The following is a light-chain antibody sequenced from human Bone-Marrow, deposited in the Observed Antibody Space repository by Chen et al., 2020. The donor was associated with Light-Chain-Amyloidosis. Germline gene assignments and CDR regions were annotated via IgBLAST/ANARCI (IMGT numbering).Light chain of an antibody. J-gene: IGKJ4*01. CDR3: QQSYSTPT. V-gene: IGKV1-39*01. CDR1: QSITKF. CDR2: TAS. Sequence: DIQMTQSPSSLSASVGDRVTITCRASQSITKFLNWYQQKPGKGPKLLIYTASSLQSGVPSRFSGSGSGTEFSLTIRSVQPEDLATYYCQQSYSTPTFGGGTKLEIK.